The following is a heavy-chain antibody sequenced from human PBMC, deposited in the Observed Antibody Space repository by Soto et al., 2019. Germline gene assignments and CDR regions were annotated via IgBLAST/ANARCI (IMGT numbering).Heavy chain of an antibody. J-gene: IGHJ5*02. CDR3: ARIIAARRYNWFDP. CDR1: GGSISSYY. Sequence: SETLSLTCTVSGGSISSYYGSWIRQPPGKGLEWIGYIYYSGSTNYNPSLKSRVTISVDTSKNQFSLKLSSVTAADTAVYYCARIIAARRYNWFDPWGQGTLVTVSS. D-gene: IGHD6-6*01. V-gene: IGHV4-59*01. CDR2: IYYSGST.